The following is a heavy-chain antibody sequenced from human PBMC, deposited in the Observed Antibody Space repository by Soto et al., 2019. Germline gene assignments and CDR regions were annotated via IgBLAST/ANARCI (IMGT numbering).Heavy chain of an antibody. CDR1: GYSFTTYW. J-gene: IGHJ4*02. D-gene: IGHD2-2*01. CDR2: IYPGDSET. CDR3: ARRYCSSTSCYYFDY. V-gene: IGHV5-51*01. Sequence: PGESLKISCKGSGYSFTTYWIGWVRQMPGKGLEFMGIIYPGDSETRLSPSFQGQATISADKSISAAYLQWSSLKASDTAMYYCARRYCSSTSCYYFDYWGQGTLVTVSS.